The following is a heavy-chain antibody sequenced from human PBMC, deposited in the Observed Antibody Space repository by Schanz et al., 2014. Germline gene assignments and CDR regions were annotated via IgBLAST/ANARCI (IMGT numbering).Heavy chain of an antibody. V-gene: IGHV1-18*01. Sequence: QVHLVQSGAEVKEPGSSMKVSCKASGGTFNSYTISWVRQARGQGLEWMGWITAYNGDTNYALKLQGRVTMTTDTSTGTAYMELRSLRSDDTALYYCTRGGYSYALSAFDIWGQGTMVTVSS. J-gene: IGHJ3*02. D-gene: IGHD5-18*01. CDR2: ITAYNGDT. CDR1: GGTFNSYT. CDR3: TRGGYSYALSAFDI.